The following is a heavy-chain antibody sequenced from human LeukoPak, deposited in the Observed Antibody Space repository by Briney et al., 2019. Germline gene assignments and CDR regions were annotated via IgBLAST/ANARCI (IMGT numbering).Heavy chain of an antibody. CDR2: ISYDGSDK. CDR3: ARARPSMWIDY. J-gene: IGHJ4*02. V-gene: IGHV3-30*03. Sequence: GGSLRLSCAASGFIVNTNYMTWVRQAPGKGLEWVAVISYDGSDKFYADSVKGRFTISRDSSKNTLYLQMNSLRPEDTAVYYCARARPSMWIDYWGQGTLVTVSS. CDR1: GFIVNTNY. D-gene: IGHD5-12*01.